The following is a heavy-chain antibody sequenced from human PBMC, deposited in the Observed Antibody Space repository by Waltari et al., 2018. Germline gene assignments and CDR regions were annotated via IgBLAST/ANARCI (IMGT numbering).Heavy chain of an antibody. Sequence: VRXVESGXGLVQPGGXLXXSCAASGFTFSDYYMDXVXQAPGKGLGGVGRSRNEANXYTTIYGASVRGRXTISRDESXKXLYLQXNSRKTEDTXVXYCARXEXGXGEYWGYYYMXXXXKGHGHRLL. CDR1: GFTFSDYY. CDR2: SRNEANXYTT. V-gene: IGHV3-72*01. D-gene: IGHD4-17*01. CDR3: ARXEXGXGEYWGYYYMXX. J-gene: IGHJ6*03.